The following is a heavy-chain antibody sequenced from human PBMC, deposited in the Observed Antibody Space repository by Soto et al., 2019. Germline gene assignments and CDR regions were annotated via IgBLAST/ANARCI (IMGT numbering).Heavy chain of an antibody. Sequence: SETLSLTCAVAGGSFSAFYSTWIRPPPGEGLEWSGEINHSGTTNVSPTLRSRLTISLDSSKKHCSLNLASMTAADAAVYYCARADRTLVTSYGLDVWGQGTTVTVSS. CDR3: ARADRTLVTSYGLDV. J-gene: IGHJ6*02. CDR2: INHSGTT. V-gene: IGHV4-34*01. D-gene: IGHD2-21*02. CDR1: GGSFSAFY.